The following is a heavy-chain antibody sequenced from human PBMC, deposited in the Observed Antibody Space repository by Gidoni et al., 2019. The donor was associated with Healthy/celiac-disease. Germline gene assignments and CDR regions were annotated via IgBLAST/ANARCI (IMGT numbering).Heavy chain of an antibody. CDR1: GFTFSDYY. CDR2: ISSSSSYT. J-gene: IGHJ4*02. Sequence: QVQLVESGGGWVKPGGSLRPSCAASGFTFSDYYMSWIRQAPGKGLEWVSYISSSSSYTNYADSVKGRFTISRDNAKNSLYLQMNSLRAEDTAVYYCARAQDILTGCYFDYWGQGTLVTVSS. V-gene: IGHV3-11*06. CDR3: ARAQDILTGCYFDY. D-gene: IGHD3-9*01.